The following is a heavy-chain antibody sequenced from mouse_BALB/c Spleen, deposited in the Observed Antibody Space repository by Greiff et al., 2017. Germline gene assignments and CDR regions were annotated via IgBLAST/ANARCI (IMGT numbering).Heavy chain of an antibody. V-gene: IGHV5-9-1*01. CDR3: AKGHDGGFDY. CDR1: GFTFSSYA. J-gene: IGHJ2*01. CDR2: ISSGGSYT. Sequence: EVMLVESGGGLVKPGGSLKLSCAASGFTFSSYAMSWVRQTPEKRLEWVATISSGGSYTYYPDSVKGRFTISRDNAKNTLYLQMSSLRSEDTAMYYCAKGHDGGFDYWGQGTTLTVSS. D-gene: IGHD2-2*01.